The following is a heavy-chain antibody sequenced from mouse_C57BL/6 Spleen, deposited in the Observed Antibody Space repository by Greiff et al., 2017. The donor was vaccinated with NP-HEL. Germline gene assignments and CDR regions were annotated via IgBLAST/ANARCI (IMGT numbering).Heavy chain of an antibody. CDR3: AGVADGYDEAMDY. CDR1: GFSLSTYGMG. CDR2: IYCDDDN. D-gene: IGHD2-2*01. V-gene: IGHV8-12*01. J-gene: IGHJ4*01. Sequence: QVTLKESGPGILQSSQSLSLSCSSSGFSLSTYGMGLSWICQPSGNGLEWLAHIYCDDDNRYNTFLKSRLTISKDTSRNHLFLKITSVDTADTATYYYAGVADGYDEAMDYWGQGTTVTVSS.